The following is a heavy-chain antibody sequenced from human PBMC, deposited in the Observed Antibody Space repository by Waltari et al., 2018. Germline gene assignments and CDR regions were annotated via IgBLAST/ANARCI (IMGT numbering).Heavy chain of an antibody. D-gene: IGHD3-22*01. CDR3: ARQDSSGYYVDY. CDR1: GGSISSSSYD. Sequence: QLQLQESGPGLVKPSETLSLTCTVSGGSISSSSYDWGWIRQLPGKGLEWIGSIYSSGSTYYNPSLKSRVTISVDTSKNQFSLKLSSVTAADTAVYYCARQDSSGYYVDYWGQGTLVTVSS. CDR2: IYSSGST. V-gene: IGHV4-39*01. J-gene: IGHJ4*02.